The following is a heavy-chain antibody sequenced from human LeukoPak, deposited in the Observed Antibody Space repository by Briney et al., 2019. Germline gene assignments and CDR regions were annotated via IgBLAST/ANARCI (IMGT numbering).Heavy chain of an antibody. Sequence: GGSLRLSCAASGFTFSSYAMSWVRQAPGKGLEWVSAISGSGGTTNYADSVKGRFTISRDNSRDTLFLQMNSLRAEDTAVYYCARPSSGRYVGFHWGQGTLVTVSS. J-gene: IGHJ4*02. CDR3: ARPSSGRYVGFH. CDR2: ISGSGGTT. CDR1: GFTFSSYA. V-gene: IGHV3-23*01. D-gene: IGHD6-19*01.